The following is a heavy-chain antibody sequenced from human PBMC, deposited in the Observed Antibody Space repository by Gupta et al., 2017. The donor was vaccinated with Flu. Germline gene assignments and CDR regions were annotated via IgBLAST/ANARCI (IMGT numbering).Heavy chain of an antibody. J-gene: IGHJ6*02. CDR1: GSSISEYY. Sequence: QVQLVESGGDLVKPGGSLRLSCAASGSSISEYYMSWIRQAPGRGLEWVAYISSGGRTINYADSVKGRFTISRDNDKNSLFLQMNSLRAEDTAVYYCARDRIDSFSNYGMDVWGQGTTVTVSS. CDR3: ARDRIDSFSNYGMDV. CDR2: ISSGGRTI. V-gene: IGHV3-11*01. D-gene: IGHD5-18*01.